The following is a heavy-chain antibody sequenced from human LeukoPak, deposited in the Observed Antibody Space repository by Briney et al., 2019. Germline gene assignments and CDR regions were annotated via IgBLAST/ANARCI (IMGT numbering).Heavy chain of an antibody. D-gene: IGHD6-19*01. Sequence: SETLSLTCTVAGGSISSYYWSWIRRPPGKGLEWIGYIYYSGSTNYNPSLKSRVTISVDTSKNQFSLKLSSVTAADTAVYYCAGSLAAVAGSFDYWGQGTLVTVSS. J-gene: IGHJ4*02. V-gene: IGHV4-59*01. CDR1: GGSISSYY. CDR2: IYYSGST. CDR3: AGSLAAVAGSFDY.